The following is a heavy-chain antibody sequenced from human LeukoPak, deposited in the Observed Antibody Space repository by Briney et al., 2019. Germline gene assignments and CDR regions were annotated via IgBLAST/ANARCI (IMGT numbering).Heavy chain of an antibody. J-gene: IGHJ4*02. D-gene: IGHD3-22*01. V-gene: IGHV3-23*01. CDR1: GFTLSSYA. CDR3: AKHRFESGGYHSTD. CDR2: ISGGSGST. Sequence: GGSLRLSCAASGFTLSSYAMSWVRQAPGKGLAWVSTISGGSGSTYCADSVKGRFTISRDNSKNTLYLQMNSLRDEDTAVYYCAKHRFESGGYHSTDWGQGTLVTVSS.